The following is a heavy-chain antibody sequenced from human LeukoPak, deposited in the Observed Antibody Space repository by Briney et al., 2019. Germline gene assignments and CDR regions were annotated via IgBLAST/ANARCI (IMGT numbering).Heavy chain of an antibody. CDR2: INPNSGGT. CDR3: AREVKIFDYYYYYMDV. J-gene: IGHJ6*03. CDR1: GYTFTDYY. Sequence: ASVKVSCKASGYTFTDYYIHWVRQAPGQGLEWMGWINPNSGGTNYAQKFQGRVTMTRDTSISTAYMELSRLRSDDTAVYYCAREVKIFDYYYYYMDVWGKGTTVTVSS. V-gene: IGHV1-2*02. D-gene: IGHD3-3*01.